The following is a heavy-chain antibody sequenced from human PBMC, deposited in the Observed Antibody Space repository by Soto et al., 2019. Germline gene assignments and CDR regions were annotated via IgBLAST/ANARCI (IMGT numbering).Heavy chain of an antibody. CDR1: GFTFGDYA. CDR2: IRSKAYGGTT. V-gene: IGHV3-49*03. CDR3: TRESRGYSYGLLY. Sequence: HPVGSLRLSCTASGFTFGDYAMSWFRQAPGKGLEWVGFIRSKAYGGTTEYAASVKGRFTISRDDSKSIAYLQMNSLKTEDTAVYYCTRESRGYSYGLLYWGQGTLVTVSS. J-gene: IGHJ4*02. D-gene: IGHD5-18*01.